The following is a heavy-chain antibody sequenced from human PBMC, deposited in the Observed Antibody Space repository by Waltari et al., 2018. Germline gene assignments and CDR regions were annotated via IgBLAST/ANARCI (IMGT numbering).Heavy chain of an antibody. V-gene: IGHV3-30*02. CDR1: GFTFSSYG. Sequence: QVQLVESGGGVVQPGGSLRLSCAASGFTFSSYGMHWVRQAPGKGLEWVAFIRYDGSNKYYADSVKGRFTISRDNSKNTLYLQMNSLRAEDTAVYYCAKVLNAQGDYWGQGTLVTVSS. J-gene: IGHJ4*02. CDR2: IRYDGSNK. D-gene: IGHD2-2*01. CDR3: AKVLNAQGDY.